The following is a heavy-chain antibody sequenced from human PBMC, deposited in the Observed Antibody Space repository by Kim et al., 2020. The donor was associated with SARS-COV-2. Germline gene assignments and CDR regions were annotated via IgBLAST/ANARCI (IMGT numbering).Heavy chain of an antibody. CDR3: ARHSPMYTTMPYNWFDP. J-gene: IGHJ5*02. CDR2: VFYTGST. V-gene: IGHV4-39*01. CDR1: GDSITITTHY. Sequence: SETLSLTCSVSGDSITITTHYWAWIRQPPGKGLEWIGSVFYTGSTYYNPSLKSRLTFSVDKSKNQFSLKLSSLTAADTAVYYCARHSPMYTTMPYNWFDPWGQGTLVTVSS. D-gene: IGHD2-2*01.